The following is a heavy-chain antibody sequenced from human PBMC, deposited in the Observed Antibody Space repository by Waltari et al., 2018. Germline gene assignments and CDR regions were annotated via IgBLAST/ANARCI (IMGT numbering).Heavy chain of an antibody. CDR1: GGSISSSSYS. CDR3: ARHAKEIAAAAPSWDY. J-gene: IGHJ4*02. V-gene: IGHV4-39*01. D-gene: IGHD6-13*01. CDR2: FSYSGSS. Sequence: QLQLQESGPGLVKPSETLSLTCTVSGGSISSSSYSWGWIRQPPGKGLEWIGSFSYSGSSYYNPSLRSRVAISADTSKNEFSLRLRSVIAADTGIYYCARHAKEIAAAAPSWDYWGQGTLVTVSS.